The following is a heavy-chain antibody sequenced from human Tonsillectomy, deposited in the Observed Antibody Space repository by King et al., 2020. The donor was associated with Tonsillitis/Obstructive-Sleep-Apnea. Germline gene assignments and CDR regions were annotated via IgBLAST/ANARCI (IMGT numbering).Heavy chain of an antibody. CDR2: ISYDGSNK. D-gene: IGHD4-11*01. V-gene: IGHV3-30*04. CDR1: GFTFSSYA. J-gene: IGHJ4*02. Sequence: QLVQSGGGVVQPGRSLRLSCAASGFTFSSYAMHWVRQAPGKGLEWVAVISYDGSNKYYADSVKGRFTISRDNSKNTLYLQMNSLRAEDTAVYYCAREGGDSNYLDYWGQGTLVTVSS. CDR3: AREGGDSNYLDY.